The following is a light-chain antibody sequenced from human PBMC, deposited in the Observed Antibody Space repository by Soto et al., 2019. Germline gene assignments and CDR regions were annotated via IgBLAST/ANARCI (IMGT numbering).Light chain of an antibody. CDR2: EIS. CDR3: TSYASVDANV. Sequence: QSVLTQPASVSGSPGQSITISCIETSSDVGAYKYVSWYQQHPGKVPKLIIYEISNRPLGVSNRFSGSKSGNTASLTISGLQPEDEADHYCTSYASVDANVFGTGTKLTVL. J-gene: IGLJ1*01. CDR1: SSDVGAYKY. V-gene: IGLV2-14*01.